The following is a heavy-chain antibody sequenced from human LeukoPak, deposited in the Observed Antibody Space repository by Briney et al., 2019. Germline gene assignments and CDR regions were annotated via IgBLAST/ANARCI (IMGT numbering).Heavy chain of an antibody. CDR2: INHSGST. Sequence: SETLSLTCAVYGGSFSGYYWSWVRQPPGKGLEWMGEINHSGSTNYNPSLKSRVTISVDTSKNQFSLQLRSLTAADTAVYYCARRRIGQWLVPMRYYYYYMDVWGKGTTVTISS. CDR1: GGSFSGYY. D-gene: IGHD6-19*01. J-gene: IGHJ6*03. V-gene: IGHV4-34*01. CDR3: ARRRIGQWLVPMRYYYYYMDV.